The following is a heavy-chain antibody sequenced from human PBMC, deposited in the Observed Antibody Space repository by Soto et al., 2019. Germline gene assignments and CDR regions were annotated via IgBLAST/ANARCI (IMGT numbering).Heavy chain of an antibody. J-gene: IGHJ4*02. CDR1: GFTFSSYG. CDR3: ARAYGDWRYFDY. Sequence: QVQLVESGGGVVQPGRSLRLSCAASGFTFSSYGMHWVRQAPGKGLEWVAVISYDGSNKYYGDSVKGRFTISRDNSRNTLYMQMNSWRVEDTAVYYCARAYGDWRYFDYWGQGTLVTVSS. V-gene: IGHV3-30*03. CDR2: ISYDGSNK. D-gene: IGHD3-10*01.